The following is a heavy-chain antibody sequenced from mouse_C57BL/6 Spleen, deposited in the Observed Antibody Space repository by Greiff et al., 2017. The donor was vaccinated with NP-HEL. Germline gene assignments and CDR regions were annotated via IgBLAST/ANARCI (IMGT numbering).Heavy chain of an antibody. V-gene: IGHV1-82*01. J-gene: IGHJ2*01. CDR2: IYPGDGDT. CDR3: ARAAHFDY. D-gene: IGHD1-2*01. Sequence: QVQLKQSGPELVKPGASVKISCKASGYAFSSSWMNWVKQRPGKGLEWIGRIYPGDGDTNYNGKFKGKATLTADKSSSTAYMQLSSLTADDSAVYFCARAAHFDYWGQGTTLTVSS. CDR1: GYAFSSSW.